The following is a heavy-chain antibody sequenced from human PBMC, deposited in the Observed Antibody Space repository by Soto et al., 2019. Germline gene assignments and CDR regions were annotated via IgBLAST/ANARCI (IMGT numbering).Heavy chain of an antibody. J-gene: IGHJ5*02. CDR2: IKSNNVGGTM. Sequence: EVQVVESGGGLVKPGESLRLSCAASGFTFSNAWMNWVRQAPGKGLEWVGRIKSNNVGGTMDYAAPVKGRFTLSRDDSKNTLYLQMNSLKTEDTAVYYCTAAAIDNAGPWGQGTLVTVSS. CDR1: GFTFSNAW. CDR3: TAAAIDNAGP. V-gene: IGHV3-15*07. D-gene: IGHD2-8*01.